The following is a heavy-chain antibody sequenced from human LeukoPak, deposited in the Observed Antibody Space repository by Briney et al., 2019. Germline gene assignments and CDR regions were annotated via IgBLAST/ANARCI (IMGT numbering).Heavy chain of an antibody. CDR3: AKDFPSGWST. CDR2: ISGSGGST. V-gene: IGHV3-23*01. D-gene: IGHD6-19*01. CDR1: GFTFSSYA. Sequence: PGGSLRLSCAATGFTFSSYAMSWVRQAPGKGLEWVSAISGSGGSTYYADSVKGRFTISRDNSKNTLYLQMYSLRAEDTALYYCAKDFPSGWSTWGQGTLVTVSS. J-gene: IGHJ5*02.